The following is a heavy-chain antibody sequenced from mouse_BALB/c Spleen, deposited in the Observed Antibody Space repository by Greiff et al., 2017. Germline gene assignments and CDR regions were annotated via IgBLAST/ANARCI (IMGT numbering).Heavy chain of an antibody. CDR1: GFTFSSYG. D-gene: IGHD2-4*01. Sequence: EVKLMESGGGLVQPGGSLKLSCAASGFTFSSYGMSWVRQTPDKRLELVATINSNGGSTYYPDSVKGRFTISRDNAKNTLYLQMSSLKSEDTAMYYCARAGITTEYYAMDYWGQGTSVTVSS. CDR3: ARAGITTEYYAMDY. CDR2: INSNGGST. J-gene: IGHJ4*01. V-gene: IGHV5-6-3*01.